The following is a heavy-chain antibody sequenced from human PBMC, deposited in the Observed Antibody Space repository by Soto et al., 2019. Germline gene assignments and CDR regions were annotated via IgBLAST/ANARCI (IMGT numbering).Heavy chain of an antibody. D-gene: IGHD1-26*01. J-gene: IGHJ4*02. CDR1: GFTFSSYD. CDR3: AKESTVGSPGDYFDS. Sequence: LRLSCAASGFTFSSYDMNWVRQAPGKGLEWVSAIGVYANTYYADSVKGRFTISRDDSRNTVHLQLNSLRVDDTAVYYCAKESTVGSPGDYFDSWGQGTLVTVSS. CDR2: IGVYANT. V-gene: IGHV3-23*01.